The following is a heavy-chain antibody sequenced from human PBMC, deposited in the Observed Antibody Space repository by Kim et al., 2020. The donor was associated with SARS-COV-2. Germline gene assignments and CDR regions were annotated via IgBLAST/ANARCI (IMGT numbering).Heavy chain of an antibody. D-gene: IGHD3-10*01. V-gene: IGHV3-30*18. CDR2: ISYEGSNK. Sequence: GGSLRLSCAASGFTFSTYGMHWVRQAPGKGLEWVAVISYEGSNKYHADSVQGRFTISRDNSKNTLYLQMNSLRGEDTAVYYCAKDGLNYYGSGRSDYFDYWGPGTLVTVSS. CDR1: GFTFSTYG. CDR3: AKDGLNYYGSGRSDYFDY. J-gene: IGHJ4*02.